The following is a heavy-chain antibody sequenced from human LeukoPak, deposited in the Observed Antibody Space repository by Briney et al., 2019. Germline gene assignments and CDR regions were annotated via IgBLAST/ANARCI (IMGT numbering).Heavy chain of an antibody. D-gene: IGHD1-26*01. J-gene: IGHJ4*02. CDR3: TPSFSGSYSYHY. CDR1: GFTFGDYA. V-gene: IGHV3-49*04. CDR2: IRSKAFGGTT. Sequence: GGSLRLSCTASGFTFGDYAMAWVRQAPGKGLEWVGFIRSKAFGGTTEYAASVKGRFTISRDDSKSIASLQMNSLKTEDTAVYYCTPSFSGSYSYHYWGQGTLVTVSS.